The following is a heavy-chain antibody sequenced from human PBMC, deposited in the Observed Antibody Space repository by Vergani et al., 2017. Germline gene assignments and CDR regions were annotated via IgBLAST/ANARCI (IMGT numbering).Heavy chain of an antibody. V-gene: IGHV3-15*07. CDR1: GFSFRNAW. CDR3: TTDPRYCGDCSCYWLRDHHYYGMDG. CDR2: IKSTFDRGTT. D-gene: IGHD2-21*01. J-gene: IGHJ6*02. Sequence: EVKLVESGGGIVKPGGSLRLSCVASGFSFRNAWMNWVRRTPGKGLEWVGRIKSTFDRGTTDYAAAVKGRFTISRDDSKNTLFLQMNGLKTEDIGVYYCTTDPRYCGDCSCYWLRDHHYYGMDGWGQGTTVTVSS.